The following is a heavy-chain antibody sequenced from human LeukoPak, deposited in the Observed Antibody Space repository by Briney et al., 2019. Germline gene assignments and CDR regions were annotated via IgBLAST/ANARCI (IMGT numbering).Heavy chain of an antibody. J-gene: IGHJ5*02. Sequence: SETLSLTCTVSGGSIRSDQYYWGWIRQPPGKGLEWIGSIYYSGSTYYNPSLKSRVTISVDTSKNQFSLKLSSVTAADTAVYYCARDQDWLWRRCWFDPWGQGTLVTVSS. CDR2: IYYSGST. V-gene: IGHV4-39*07. CDR1: GGSIRSDQYY. CDR3: ARDQDWLWRRCWFDP. D-gene: IGHD5-18*01.